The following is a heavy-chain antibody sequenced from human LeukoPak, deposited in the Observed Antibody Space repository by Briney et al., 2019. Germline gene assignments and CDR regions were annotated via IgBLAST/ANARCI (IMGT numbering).Heavy chain of an antibody. CDR2: IYYTGGT. Sequence: SETLSLTCSVSGGSISSDSYYWGWIRQPPGKGLEWIGSIYYTGGTYYNPSLKSRVTISVDTSKNQFSLKLSSVTAADTAVYYCARGFASSWYYFDYWGQGTLVTVSS. V-gene: IGHV4-39*07. CDR1: GGSISSDSYY. J-gene: IGHJ4*02. CDR3: ARGFASSWYYFDY. D-gene: IGHD6-13*01.